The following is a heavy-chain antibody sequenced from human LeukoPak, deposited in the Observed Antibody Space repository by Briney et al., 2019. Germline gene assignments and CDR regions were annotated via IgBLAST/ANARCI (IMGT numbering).Heavy chain of an antibody. CDR1: GYTFTSYA. J-gene: IGHJ4*02. Sequence: ASVKVSCKASGYTFTSYAMNWVRQAPGQGLEWMGWINTNTGNPTYAQGFTGRFVFSLDTSVSTAYLQISSLKAEDTAVYYCARRKNPGYSSSWYYFDYWGQGTLVTVSS. V-gene: IGHV7-4-1*02. D-gene: IGHD6-13*01. CDR2: INTNTGNP. CDR3: ARRKNPGYSSSWYYFDY.